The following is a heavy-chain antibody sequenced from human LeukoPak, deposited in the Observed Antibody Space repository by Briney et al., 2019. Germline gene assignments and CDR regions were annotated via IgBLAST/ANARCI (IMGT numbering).Heavy chain of an antibody. V-gene: IGHV1-18*01. CDR1: GYTFTNYD. CDR3: ATGYCSSTNCRIDY. CDR2: ISAYNRNT. J-gene: IGHJ4*02. D-gene: IGHD2-2*03. Sequence: ASVKVSCKSSGYTFTNYDINWVRQAPGQGLEWMGWISAYNRNTNYAQKFQGRVTMTTDTSTSTAYMELRSLRSDDTAVYYCATGYCSSTNCRIDYWGQGTLVSVSS.